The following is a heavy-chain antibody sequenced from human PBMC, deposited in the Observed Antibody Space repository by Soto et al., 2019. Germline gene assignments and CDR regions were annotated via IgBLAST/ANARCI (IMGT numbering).Heavy chain of an antibody. CDR1: GFRFSTYS. Sequence: EVQLVESGGGLVKPGGSLRLSCAASGFRFSTYSMNWVRQAPGKGLEWVASISTTNSYIYYADSVRGRFTISRDNAKKSLFLQMNSMRAEDTAVYYCTRDTVPDSSGYFPFDYWGQGTLVTVSS. D-gene: IGHD3-22*01. CDR3: TRDTVPDSSGYFPFDY. CDR2: ISTTNSYI. V-gene: IGHV3-21*01. J-gene: IGHJ4*02.